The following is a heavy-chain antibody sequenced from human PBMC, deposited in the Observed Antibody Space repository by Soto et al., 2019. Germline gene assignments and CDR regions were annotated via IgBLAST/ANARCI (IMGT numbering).Heavy chain of an antibody. CDR3: ARGIAARPVVYNWFDP. Sequence: QVQLVESGGGVVQPGRSLRLSCAASGFTFSSYGMHWVRQAPGKGLEWVAVIWYDGSNKYYADSVKGRFTISRDNSKNTLYLQMNSLRAEDTAVYYCARGIAARPVVYNWFDPWGQGTLVTVSS. J-gene: IGHJ5*02. CDR1: GFTFSSYG. CDR2: IWYDGSNK. V-gene: IGHV3-33*01. D-gene: IGHD6-6*01.